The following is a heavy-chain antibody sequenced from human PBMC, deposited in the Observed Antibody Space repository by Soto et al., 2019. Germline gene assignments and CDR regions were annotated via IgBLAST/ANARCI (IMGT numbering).Heavy chain of an antibody. J-gene: IGHJ4*02. V-gene: IGHV1-3*01. CDR2: INAGYGNT. D-gene: IGHD6-19*01. CDR1: GYTFSSYA. Sequence: ASVKVSCKASGYTFSSYAMHWVRQAPGQRLEWMGWINAGYGNTKSSQKFQDRVTISRDTSASTAYMELTSLRSEDTAVYYCARISSASSGWLPDYWGQGTLVTVSS. CDR3: ARISSASSGWLPDY.